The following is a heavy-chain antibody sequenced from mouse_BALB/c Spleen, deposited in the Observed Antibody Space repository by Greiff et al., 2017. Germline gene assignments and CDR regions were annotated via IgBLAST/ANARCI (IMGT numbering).Heavy chain of an antibody. Sequence: VQLKESGPGLVKPSQSLSLTCTVTGYSITSDYAWNWIRQFPGNKLEWMGYISYSGSTSYNPSLKSRISITRDTSKNQFFLQLNSVTTEDTATYYCARRSPMDYWGQGTSVTVSS. V-gene: IGHV3-2*02. CDR2: ISYSGST. CDR3: ARRSPMDY. CDR1: GYSITSDYA. J-gene: IGHJ4*01.